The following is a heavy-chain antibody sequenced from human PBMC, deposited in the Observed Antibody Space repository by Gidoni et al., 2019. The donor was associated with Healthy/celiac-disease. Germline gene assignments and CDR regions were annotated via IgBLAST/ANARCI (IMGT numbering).Heavy chain of an antibody. CDR2: IYYSGST. CDR3: ASGLMVRGVNDGY. D-gene: IGHD3-10*01. CDR1: RRSVSSASYY. J-gene: IGHJ4*02. Sequence: VQLQESGPVLVKPSETLSLTCHVSRRSVSSASYYWSWIRQTPGKVLEWIVYIYYSGSTNYNPYLKSQVTISVDTSKNQFSLKLSSVTAADTAVYYCASGLMVRGVNDGYWGQGSLVTVSS. V-gene: IGHV4-61*01.